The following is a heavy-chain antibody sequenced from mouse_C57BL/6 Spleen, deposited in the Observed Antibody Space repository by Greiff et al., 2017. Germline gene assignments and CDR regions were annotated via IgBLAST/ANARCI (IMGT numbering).Heavy chain of an antibody. J-gene: IGHJ4*01. CDR1: GYTFTDYY. CDR3: ARREGWGDY. Sequence: VQLQQSGPELVKPGASVKISCKASGYTFTDYYMNWVKQSHGKSLEWIGDINPNNGGTSYNQKFKGKATLTVDKSSSTAYMELRSLTSEDSAVYYCARREGWGDYWGQGTSVTVSS. V-gene: IGHV1-26*01. CDR2: INPNNGGT. D-gene: IGHD2-3*01.